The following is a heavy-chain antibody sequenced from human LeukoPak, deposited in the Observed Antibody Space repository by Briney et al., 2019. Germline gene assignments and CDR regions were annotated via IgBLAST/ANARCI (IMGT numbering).Heavy chain of an antibody. J-gene: IGHJ3*01. V-gene: IGHV3-30*18. CDR1: GFTFSSYW. Sequence: GGSLRLSCAASGFTFSSYWLSWVRQAPGKGPEWVAVMSRDVNHKYYADFVKGRFTISRDNSKNTLHLQMNTLTTEDTAVYYCAKRRLEDSGTYGGGFDFWGQGTMVTVSS. CDR3: AKRRLEDSGTYGGGFDF. CDR2: MSRDVNHK. D-gene: IGHD4-23*01.